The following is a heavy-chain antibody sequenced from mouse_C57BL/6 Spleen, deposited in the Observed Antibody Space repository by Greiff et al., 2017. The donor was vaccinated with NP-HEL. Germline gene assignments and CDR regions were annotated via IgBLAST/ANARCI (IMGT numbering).Heavy chain of an antibody. J-gene: IGHJ2*01. CDR2: IDPSDSYT. CDR3: ARGFYGNYEYFDY. Sequence: QVQLQQSGAELVKPGASVKLSCKASGYTFTSYWMQWVKQRPGQGLEWIGEIDPSDSYTNYNQKFKGKATLTVDTSSSTAYMQLSSLTSEDSAVYYCARGFYGNYEYFDYWGQGTTLTVSS. CDR1: GYTFTSYW. D-gene: IGHD2-1*01. V-gene: IGHV1-50*01.